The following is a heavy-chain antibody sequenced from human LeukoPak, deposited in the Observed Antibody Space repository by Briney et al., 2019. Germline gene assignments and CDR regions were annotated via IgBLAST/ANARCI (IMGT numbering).Heavy chain of an antibody. Sequence: GGSLRLSCAASGFTFSSYGMHWVRQAPGKGLEWVAVISYDGSNKYYADSVKGRFTISGDNSKNTLYLQMNSLRAEDTAVYYCTGLQFDYWGQGTLVTVSS. CDR1: GFTFSSYG. V-gene: IGHV3-30*03. CDR2: ISYDGSNK. CDR3: TGLQFDY. J-gene: IGHJ4*02.